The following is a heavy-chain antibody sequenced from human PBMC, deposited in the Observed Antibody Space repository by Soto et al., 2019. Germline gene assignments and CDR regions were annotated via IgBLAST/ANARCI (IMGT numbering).Heavy chain of an antibody. D-gene: IGHD4-17*01. CDR2: GRT. CDR3: ARRRASDYGGNNHPYYFDR. V-gene: IGHV4-30-2*03. Sequence: GRTYDNPSLQSRATISVDTSKNQFSLKLTSVTTADTAVYYCARRRASDYGGNNHPYYFDRWGQGTLVTVSS. J-gene: IGHJ4*02.